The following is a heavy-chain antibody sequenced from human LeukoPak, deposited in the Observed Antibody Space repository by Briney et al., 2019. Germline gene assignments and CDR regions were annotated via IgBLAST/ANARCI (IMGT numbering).Heavy chain of an antibody. V-gene: IGHV3-30-3*02. CDR3: AKRYVSSNYYQCLGE. Sequence: GGSLRLSCAASGFTFSSYAMHWVRQAPGKGLEWVAVISYDGSNKYYADSVKGRFTISRDNSKNTLYLQMNSLRVEDTAVYYCAKRYVSSNYYQCLGEWGQGTLVTVSS. J-gene: IGHJ4*02. D-gene: IGHD3-22*01. CDR2: ISYDGSNK. CDR1: GFTFSSYA.